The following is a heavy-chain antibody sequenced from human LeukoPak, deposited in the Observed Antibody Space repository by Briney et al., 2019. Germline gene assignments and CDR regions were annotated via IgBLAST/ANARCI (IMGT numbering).Heavy chain of an antibody. CDR3: ARDSDYGDLIFDY. V-gene: IGHV3-48*01. J-gene: IGHJ4*02. Sequence: GGSLRLSCAASGLTFSSYDMNWVRQAPGKGLEWVSYIRSSSSSIYYADSVKGRFTISRDNAKNSLYLQMNSLRAEDTAVYYCARDSDYGDLIFDYWGQGTLVSVSS. D-gene: IGHD4-17*01. CDR1: GLTFSSYD. CDR2: IRSSSSSI.